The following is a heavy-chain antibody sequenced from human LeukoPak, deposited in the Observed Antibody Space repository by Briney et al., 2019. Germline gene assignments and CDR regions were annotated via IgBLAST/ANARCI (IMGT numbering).Heavy chain of an antibody. D-gene: IGHD2-2*01. CDR2: IYHSGST. V-gene: IGHV4-38-2*02. CDR1: GYSISSGYY. CDR3: ARERTIVVPATNWFDP. J-gene: IGHJ5*02. Sequence: SETLSLTCTVSGYSISSGYYWGWIRQPPGKGLEWIGSIYHSGSTYYNPSLKSRVTISVDTSKNQFSLKLSSVTAADTAVYYCARERTIVVPATNWFDPWGQGTLVTVSS.